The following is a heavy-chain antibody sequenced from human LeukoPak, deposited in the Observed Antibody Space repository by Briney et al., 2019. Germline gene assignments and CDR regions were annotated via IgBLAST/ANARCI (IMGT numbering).Heavy chain of an antibody. CDR1: GGSISSYY. V-gene: IGHV4-59*12. J-gene: IGHJ3*02. D-gene: IGHD5-24*01. CDR2: IYYSGST. Sequence: SETLSLTCTVSGGSISSYYWSWIRQPPGKGLEWIGYIYYSGSTNYNPSLKSRVTISVDTSKNQFSLKLSSVTAADTAVYYCARKKMPFDIWGQGTMVTVSS. CDR3: ARKKMPFDI.